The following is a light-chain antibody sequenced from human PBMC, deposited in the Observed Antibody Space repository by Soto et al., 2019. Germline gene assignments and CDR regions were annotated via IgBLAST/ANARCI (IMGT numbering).Light chain of an antibody. CDR3: QHYGTSPWT. J-gene: IGKJ1*01. CDR2: AAS. V-gene: IGKV3-20*01. Sequence: EIVLTQTPGTLSLSPGDRATLSCRASQSVSSNYLAWYQQKPGQAPRLLIYAASSRATGIPDRFSGSGSGSDSTLTISRLEPEDFAVYYCQHYGTSPWTFGQGTKVENK. CDR1: QSVSSNY.